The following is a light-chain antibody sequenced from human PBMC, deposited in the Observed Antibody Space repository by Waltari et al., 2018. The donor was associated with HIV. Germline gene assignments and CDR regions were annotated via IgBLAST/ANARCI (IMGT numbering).Light chain of an antibody. CDR1: QSVSTY. V-gene: IGKV3-11*01. Sequence: DIVLTQSPATLSLSPGERATLSCRASQSVSTYLAWYQQKPGQAPRLLIYEASDRATGIPARFSGSGSGTDFTLTINSLEPEDFAVYYCQQRRTWPLTFGGGTKVDIK. CDR2: EAS. J-gene: IGKJ4*01. CDR3: QQRRTWPLT.